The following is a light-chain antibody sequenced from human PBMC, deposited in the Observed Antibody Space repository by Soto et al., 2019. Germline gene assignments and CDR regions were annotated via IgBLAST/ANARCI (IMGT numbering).Light chain of an antibody. CDR2: RND. V-gene: IGLV1-47*01. CDR3: AAWDDSLTGYV. Sequence: QSVLTQPPSASGTPEQRVTISCSGSSSNIGSNYVCWYQQLPGTAPKLLIYRNDQRPSGVPDRFSGSKSGTSAYLAISGLRSEDEADYSCAAWDDSLTGYVFGTGTKLTVL. J-gene: IGLJ1*01. CDR1: SSNIGSNY.